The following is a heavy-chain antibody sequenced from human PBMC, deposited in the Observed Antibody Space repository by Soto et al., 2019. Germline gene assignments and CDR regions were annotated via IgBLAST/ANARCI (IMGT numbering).Heavy chain of an antibody. CDR2: ISYDGSNK. D-gene: IGHD3-22*01. CDR1: GFTFSSYA. J-gene: IGHJ4*02. Sequence: QVQLVESGGGVVQPGRSLRLSCAASGFTFSSYAMHWVRQAPGKGLEWVAVISYDGSNKYYADSVKGRFTIFRDNSKNTLYLQMNSLRAEDTAVYYCARASYDSSGYYPNPSYFDYWGQGTLVTVSS. CDR3: ARASYDSSGYYPNPSYFDY. V-gene: IGHV3-30-3*01.